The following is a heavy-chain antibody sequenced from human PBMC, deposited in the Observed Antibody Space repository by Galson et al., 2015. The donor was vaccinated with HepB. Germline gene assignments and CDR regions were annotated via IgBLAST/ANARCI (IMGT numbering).Heavy chain of an antibody. Sequence: SETLSLTCTVSGGSISSYYWSWIRQPPGKGLEWIGYIYYSGSTNYNPSLKSRVTISVDTSKNQFSLKLSSVTAADTAVYYCAVAVAGTESYYYGMDVWGQGTTVTVSS. V-gene: IGHV4-59*01. CDR1: GGSISSYY. D-gene: IGHD6-19*01. J-gene: IGHJ6*02. CDR3: AVAVAGTESYYYGMDV. CDR2: IYYSGST.